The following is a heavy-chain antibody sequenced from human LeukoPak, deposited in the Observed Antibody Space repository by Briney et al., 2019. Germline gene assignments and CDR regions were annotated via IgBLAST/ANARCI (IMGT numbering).Heavy chain of an antibody. Sequence: GGSLRVSCVASEFTFSSYWMSWVRQAPGRGLEWVANIKQDGREIYYVDSVKGRFTISRDNAKKSLYLQMNSLRAEDTAVYYCARSYSRFDYWGQGTLVTVSS. J-gene: IGHJ4*02. D-gene: IGHD6-13*01. V-gene: IGHV3-7*01. CDR2: IKQDGREI. CDR3: ARSYSRFDY. CDR1: EFTFSSYW.